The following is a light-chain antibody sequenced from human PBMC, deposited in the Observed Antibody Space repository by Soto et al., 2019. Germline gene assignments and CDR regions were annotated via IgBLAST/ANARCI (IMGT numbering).Light chain of an antibody. CDR1: QSVSTN. V-gene: IGKV3-15*01. CDR2: GAS. Sequence: EIVMTQSPATLSVSPGERATLSCRASQSVSTNLAWYQQKRGQAPSLLIYGASTRATGVPARFSGSGSGTEFTLTISSLQSEDFAVYYCQQYNNWPPLTFGGGTKVEI. J-gene: IGKJ4*01. CDR3: QQYNNWPPLT.